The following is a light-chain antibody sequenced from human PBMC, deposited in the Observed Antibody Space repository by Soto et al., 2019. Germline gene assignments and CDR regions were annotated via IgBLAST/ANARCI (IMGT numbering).Light chain of an antibody. J-gene: IGLJ1*01. V-gene: IGLV1-40*01. CDR2: ANT. CDR1: SSNIGPTYD. Sequence: QSVLTQPPSVSGAPGQRVTISCTGSSSNIGPTYDVHWYQQLPGTAPKLLIYANTNRPSGVPDRFSGSKSGTSASLAITGLQAEDEADYYCQSYDSSLSGYVFGTGTKGTV. CDR3: QSYDSSLSGYV.